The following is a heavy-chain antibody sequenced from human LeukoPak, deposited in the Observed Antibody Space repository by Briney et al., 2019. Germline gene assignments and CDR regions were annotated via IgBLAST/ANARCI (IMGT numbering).Heavy chain of an antibody. J-gene: IGHJ3*02. D-gene: IGHD3-10*01. CDR3: ATSIRITMPNYAFDI. CDR2: IYYSGST. V-gene: IGHV4-38-2*02. Sequence: PSETLSLTCTVSGYSISSGYYWGWIRQPPGKGLEWIGSIYYSGSTYYNPSLKSRVTISVDTSKNQFSLKLSSVTAADTAVYYCATSIRITMPNYAFDIWGQGTMITVSS. CDR1: GYSISSGYY.